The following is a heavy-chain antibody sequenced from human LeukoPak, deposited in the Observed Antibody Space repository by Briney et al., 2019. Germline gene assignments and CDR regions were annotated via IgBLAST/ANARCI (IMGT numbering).Heavy chain of an antibody. CDR3: ARAYVDIVATIEAFDI. CDR1: GFTFSSYA. Sequence: GGSLRLSCAASGFTFSSYAMHWVRQAPGKGLEWVAVISYGGSNIYYADSVKGRFTISRDNSKNTLYLQMNSLRSEDTDVYYCARAYVDIVATIEAFDIWGQGTMVTVPS. D-gene: IGHD5-12*01. J-gene: IGHJ3*02. V-gene: IGHV3-30*04. CDR2: ISYGGSNI.